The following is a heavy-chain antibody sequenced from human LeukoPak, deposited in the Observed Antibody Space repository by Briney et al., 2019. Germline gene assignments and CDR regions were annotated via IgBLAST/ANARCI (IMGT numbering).Heavy chain of an antibody. D-gene: IGHD6-13*01. CDR3: ARYTHAGADDY. J-gene: IGHJ4*02. CDR2: IYSVGGT. CDR1: GFIVSANY. V-gene: IGHV3-53*01. Sequence: PGGSLRLSCAVPGFIVSANYRSWGRQAPGKGLEWVSVIYSVGGTYYADSVRGRFTIPRDNSKNMLYLQMNSLRAEDTAAYYCARYTHAGADDYWGQGTLVTVSS.